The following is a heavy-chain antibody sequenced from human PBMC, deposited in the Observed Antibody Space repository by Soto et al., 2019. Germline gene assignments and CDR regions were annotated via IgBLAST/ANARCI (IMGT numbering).Heavy chain of an antibody. Sequence: QVQLVQSGAEVKKPGSSVKVSCKASRGTFSSYAISWVRQAPGQGLEWMGGIIPIFGTANYAQKFQGRVTITADESTSTAYMELSSLRSEDTAVYYCARADITMVRGVPAGFDPWGQGTLVTVSS. CDR1: RGTFSSYA. J-gene: IGHJ5*02. D-gene: IGHD3-10*01. CDR3: ARADITMVRGVPAGFDP. CDR2: IIPIFGTA. V-gene: IGHV1-69*01.